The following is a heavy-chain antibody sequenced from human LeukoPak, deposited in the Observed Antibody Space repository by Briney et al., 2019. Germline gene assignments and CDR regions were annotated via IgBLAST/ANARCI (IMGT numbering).Heavy chain of an antibody. CDR1: GFTFSSYA. CDR2: LSGSGGNT. J-gene: IGHJ3*01. D-gene: IGHD3-22*01. V-gene: IGHV3-23*01. Sequence: LPGGSLRLSCAASGFTFSSYAMNWVRQAPGKGLEWVSGLSGSGGNTYYADSVKGQFTISRDNSKNTLYLQMNSLRAEDTAVYYCAKGTMIVVADGFDFWGQGTMVTVSS. CDR3: AKGTMIVVADGFDF.